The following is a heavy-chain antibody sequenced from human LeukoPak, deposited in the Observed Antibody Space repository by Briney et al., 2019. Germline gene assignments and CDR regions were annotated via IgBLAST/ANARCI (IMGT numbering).Heavy chain of an antibody. Sequence: PSETLSLTCTVSGGTISSSSYYWGWIRQPPGKGLEWIGSIYYSGSTYYNPSLKSRVTISVDTSKNQFSLKLSSVTAADTAVYYCARPGVYCSSTSCYSTGWFDPWGQGTLVTVSS. V-gene: IGHV4-39*01. J-gene: IGHJ5*02. CDR2: IYYSGST. CDR3: ARPGVYCSSTSCYSTGWFDP. D-gene: IGHD2-2*02. CDR1: GGTISSSSYY.